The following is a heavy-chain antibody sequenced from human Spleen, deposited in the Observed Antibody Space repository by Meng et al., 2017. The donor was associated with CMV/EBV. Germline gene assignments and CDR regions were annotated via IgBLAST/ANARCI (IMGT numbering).Heavy chain of an antibody. Sequence: SETLSLTCNVSGASITTHYWSWLRQPSGKGLEWIGYIFDSGTTNYHPSLKSRVTISIDTSKNQFSLQLSSVTASDTAVYYCAAAGSYYYYNMDVWGQGTTVTVSS. CDR3: AAAGSYYYYNMDV. V-gene: IGHV4-59*11. J-gene: IGHJ6*02. CDR1: GASITTHY. CDR2: IFDSGTT. D-gene: IGHD6-25*01.